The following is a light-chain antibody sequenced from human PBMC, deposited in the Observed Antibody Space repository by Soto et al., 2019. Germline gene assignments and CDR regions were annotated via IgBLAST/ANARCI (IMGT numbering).Light chain of an antibody. Sequence: DIQMTQSPSSLSASLGDRVTITCRASQSISSYLNWYQQKPGKAPKLLIYDASSLESGVPSRFSGGGSGTYFTLTISSLQPEDFATYFCQQTYSFPWTFGQGTKVDIK. J-gene: IGKJ1*01. CDR2: DAS. CDR3: QQTYSFPWT. V-gene: IGKV1-39*01. CDR1: QSISSY.